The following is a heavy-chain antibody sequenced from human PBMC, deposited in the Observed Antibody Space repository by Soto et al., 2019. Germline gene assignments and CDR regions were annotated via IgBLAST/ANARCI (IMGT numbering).Heavy chain of an antibody. J-gene: IGHJ4*02. CDR2: ISGDGSAT. CDR3: ARNGGGLGY. CDR1: GFTFSFYD. V-gene: IGHV3-48*02. D-gene: IGHD2-8*01. Sequence: EVQLVESGGGLVQPGGSLRLSCVASGFTFSFYDMVWVRQAPGKGLQWVSYISGDGSATSYADSVKGRFTISRDNAKNSLFLKTSSLTDEDTAVYYCARNGGGLGYWGQGTLVTVSA.